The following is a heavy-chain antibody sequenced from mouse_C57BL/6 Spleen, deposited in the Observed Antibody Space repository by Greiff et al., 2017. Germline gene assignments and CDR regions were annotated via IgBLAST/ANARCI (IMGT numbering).Heavy chain of an antibody. Sequence: QVQLQQPGAELVKPGASVKLSCKASGYTFTSYWMQWVKQRPGQGLEWIGEIDPSDSYTNYNQKFKGKATLTVDTSSSTAYMQLSSLTSEDSAVYYCARGGYDYDGRYYFDYWGQGTTHTVSS. CDR2: IDPSDSYT. CDR3: ARGGYDYDGRYYFDY. CDR1: GYTFTSYW. J-gene: IGHJ2*01. V-gene: IGHV1-50*01. D-gene: IGHD2-4*01.